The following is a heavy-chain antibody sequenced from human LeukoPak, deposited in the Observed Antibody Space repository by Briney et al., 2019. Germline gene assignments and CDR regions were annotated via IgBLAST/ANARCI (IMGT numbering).Heavy chain of an antibody. CDR3: ARQGHGYYDSSGYPYAFEI. J-gene: IGHJ3*02. Sequence: SETLSLTCTVSGGSISSSSYYWGWIRQPPGKGLEWIGSIYYSGSTYYNPSLKSRVTISVDTSKNQFSLKLSSVTAADTAVYYCARQGHGYYDSSGYPYAFEIWGQGTMVTVSS. CDR2: IYYSGST. D-gene: IGHD3-22*01. V-gene: IGHV4-39*01. CDR1: GGSISSSSYY.